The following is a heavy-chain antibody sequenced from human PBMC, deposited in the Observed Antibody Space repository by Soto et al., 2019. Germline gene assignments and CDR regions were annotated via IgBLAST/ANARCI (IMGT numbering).Heavy chain of an antibody. CDR3: AKVLARYNWNVGFDY. Sequence: PGGSLRLSCAASGFTFISYAMSWVRQAPGKGLEWVSAISGSGGSTYYADSVKGRFTISRDNSKNTLYLQMNSLRAEDTAVYYCAKVLARYNWNVGFDYWGQGTLVTVSS. CDR2: ISGSGGST. V-gene: IGHV3-23*01. J-gene: IGHJ4*02. D-gene: IGHD1-20*01. CDR1: GFTFISYA.